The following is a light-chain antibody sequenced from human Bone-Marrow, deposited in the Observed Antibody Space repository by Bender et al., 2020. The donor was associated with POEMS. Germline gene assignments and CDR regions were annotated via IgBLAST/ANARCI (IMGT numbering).Light chain of an antibody. CDR2: EDN. Sequence: SFVLTQPPSVSVAPGQTATISCEGDNIGRESVHWYQQKPGQAPMLVVYEDNDRPSGIPERFSGSNSGNTATLTISRVEAGDEADYYCQVWDSTRDHSGDFGAGTKVTVL. J-gene: IGLJ1*01. V-gene: IGLV3-21*02. CDR3: QVWDSTRDHSGD. CDR1: NIGRES.